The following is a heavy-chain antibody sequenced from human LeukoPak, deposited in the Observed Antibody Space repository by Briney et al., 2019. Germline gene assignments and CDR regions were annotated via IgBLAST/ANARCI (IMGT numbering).Heavy chain of an antibody. CDR1: GFTFSSYA. Sequence: GGSLRLSCAASGFTFSSYAMSWVRQAPGKGLEWVSAISGSGGSTYYADSVKGRFTISRDNSKNTLYLQMNSLRAEDTAVYYCAKSPSYYDILTAYFDYWGQGTLVTVSS. CDR3: AKSPSYYDILTAYFDY. D-gene: IGHD3-9*01. CDR2: ISGSGGST. V-gene: IGHV3-23*01. J-gene: IGHJ4*02.